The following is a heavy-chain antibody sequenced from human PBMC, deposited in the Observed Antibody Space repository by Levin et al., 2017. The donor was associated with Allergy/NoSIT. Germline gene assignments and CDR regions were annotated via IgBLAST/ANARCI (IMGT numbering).Heavy chain of an antibody. Sequence: SVKVSCKASGGTFSSYAISWVRQAPGQGLEWMGGIIPIFGTANYAQKFQGRVTITADKSTSTAYMELSSLRSEDTAVYYCAAPSYYYGSGSYYKGRPYYFDYWGQGTLVTVSS. CDR3: AAPSYYYGSGSYYKGRPYYFDY. V-gene: IGHV1-69*06. J-gene: IGHJ4*02. CDR2: IIPIFGTA. CDR1: GGTFSSYA. D-gene: IGHD3-10*01.